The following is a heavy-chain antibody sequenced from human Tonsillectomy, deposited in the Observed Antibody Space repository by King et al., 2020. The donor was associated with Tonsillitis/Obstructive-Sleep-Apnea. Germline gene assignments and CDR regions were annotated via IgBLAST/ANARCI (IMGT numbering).Heavy chain of an antibody. V-gene: IGHV3-11*05. D-gene: IGHD2-2*01. CDR3: ARGPGYCSSTSCRGHFDY. Sequence: GQLVQSGGGLVKPGGSLRVSCAASGFTFTDYYMSWIRQAPGKGLEWVSYITSSSSYTNYADSVKGRFTISRDNAKNSLYLQMNSLRAEGTAVYYCARGPGYCSSTSCRGHFDYWGQGTLVTVSS. J-gene: IGHJ4*02. CDR2: ITSSSSYT. CDR1: GFTFTDYY.